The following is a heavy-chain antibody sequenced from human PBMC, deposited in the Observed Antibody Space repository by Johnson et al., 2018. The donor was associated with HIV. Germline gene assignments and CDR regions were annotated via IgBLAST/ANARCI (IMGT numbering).Heavy chain of an antibody. CDR3: AKVGATVVTPRGEAFDI. Sequence: QVQLVESGVGVVQPGRSLRLSCAASGFTFSSYGMHWVRQAPGKGLEWLAVLSYDGSNTYYADSVMVLFTISRENSKNTLYLHMNSLRAEDTAVYYCAKVGATVVTPRGEAFDIWGQGAMVTVSS. CDR1: GFTFSSYG. V-gene: IGHV3-30*18. J-gene: IGHJ3*02. D-gene: IGHD4-23*01. CDR2: LSYDGSNT.